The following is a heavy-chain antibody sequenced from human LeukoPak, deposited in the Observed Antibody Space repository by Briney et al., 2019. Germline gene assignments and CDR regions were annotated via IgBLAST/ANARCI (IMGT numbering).Heavy chain of an antibody. V-gene: IGHV3-64*01. CDR1: GFTFSSYA. CDR2: ISSNGGST. D-gene: IGHD5-24*01. J-gene: IGHJ4*02. Sequence: GGCLRLSCAASGFTFSSYAMHWIRQAPGKGLEYVSAISSNGGSTYYANSVKGRFTISRDNSKNTLYLQMGSLRAEDMAVYYCARDYKYAFDNWGQGTLVTVSS. CDR3: ARDYKYAFDN.